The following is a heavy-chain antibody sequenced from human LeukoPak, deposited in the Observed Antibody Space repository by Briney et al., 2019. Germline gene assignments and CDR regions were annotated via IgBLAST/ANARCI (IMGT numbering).Heavy chain of an antibody. V-gene: IGHV1-8*01. CDR3: ATGTYYYYYYMDV. CDR2: MNPNSGNT. Sequence: ASVQVSCKASGYTFTSYDINWVRQATGQGLEWMGLMNPNSGNTGYAHKFQGRVTMTRDMSTNTVYMELSSLRSEDTAVYYCATGTYYYYYYMDVWGKGTTVTVSS. D-gene: IGHD1-14*01. J-gene: IGHJ6*03. CDR1: GYTFTSYD.